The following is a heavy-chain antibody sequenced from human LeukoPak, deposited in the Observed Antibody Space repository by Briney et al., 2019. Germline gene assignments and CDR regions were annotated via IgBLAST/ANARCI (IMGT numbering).Heavy chain of an antibody. CDR2: IWYDGSNK. J-gene: IGHJ4*02. Sequence: PGGSLRLSCAASGFTFSSYGMHWVGQAPGKGLEWVAVIWYDGSNKYYADSVKGRFTISRDNSKNTLYLQMNSLRAEDTAVYYCARHRHGSGSSWADYWGQGTLVTVSS. CDR1: GFTFSSYG. D-gene: IGHD3-10*01. V-gene: IGHV3-33*01. CDR3: ARHRHGSGSSWADY.